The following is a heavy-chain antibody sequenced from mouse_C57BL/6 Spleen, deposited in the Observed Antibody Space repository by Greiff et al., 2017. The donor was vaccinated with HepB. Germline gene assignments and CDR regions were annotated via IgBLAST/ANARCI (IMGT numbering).Heavy chain of an antibody. Sequence: ESGPGMVKPSQSLSLTCTVTGYSITSGYDWHWIRHYPGNKLEWMGYKSYSGNTNYNPYLKSRISITHDTSKNHFFLKLNSVTTEDTATYYCARRGGLGYYFDYWGQGTTLTVSS. CDR1: GYSITSGYD. V-gene: IGHV3-1*01. D-gene: IGHD4-1*01. J-gene: IGHJ2*01. CDR2: KSYSGNT. CDR3: ARRGGLGYYFDY.